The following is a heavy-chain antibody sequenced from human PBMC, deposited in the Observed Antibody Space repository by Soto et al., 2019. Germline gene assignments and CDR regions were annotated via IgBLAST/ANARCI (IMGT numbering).Heavy chain of an antibody. Sequence: QVQLLQSGAEVKKPGASVIISCKASGYSFTFYYIYWVRQAPGQGLEWIGKINPDGGATTYAQTFQGRVAITSDASTGTVYLQLSSLTSDDTAVYFCARARRHTLWGQGTLVSVSS. V-gene: IGHV1-46*01. CDR1: GYSFTFYY. D-gene: IGHD2-2*02. CDR2: INPDGGAT. CDR3: ARARRHTL. J-gene: IGHJ4*02.